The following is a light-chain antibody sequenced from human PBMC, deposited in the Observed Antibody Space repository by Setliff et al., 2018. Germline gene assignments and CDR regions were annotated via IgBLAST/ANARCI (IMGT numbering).Light chain of an antibody. CDR1: SSDVGGYDY. Sequence: QSVLTQPPSASGSPGQSVTISCTGTSSDVGGYDYVSWYQQHPGKAPKLMIYEGTNRPSGVSNRFSGSKSGNTASLTISGLQAEDEADYHCSAYTSTGTIFGGGTKSPS. J-gene: IGLJ2*01. CDR3: SAYTSTGTI. V-gene: IGLV2-14*01. CDR2: EGT.